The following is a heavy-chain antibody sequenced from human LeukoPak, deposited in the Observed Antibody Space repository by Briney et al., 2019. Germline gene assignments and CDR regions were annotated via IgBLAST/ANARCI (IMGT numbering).Heavy chain of an antibody. V-gene: IGHV3-7*03. J-gene: IGHJ5*02. CDR3: ARVDYDSSGYYTDLNWFDP. Sequence: GGSLRLSCAASGFTFSSYWMSWVRQAPGKGLEWVANIKQDGSEKYYVDSVKGRFTISRDNAKNSLYPQMNSLRAEDTAVYYCARVDYDSSGYYTDLNWFDPWGQGTLVTVSS. D-gene: IGHD3-22*01. CDR2: IKQDGSEK. CDR1: GFTFSSYW.